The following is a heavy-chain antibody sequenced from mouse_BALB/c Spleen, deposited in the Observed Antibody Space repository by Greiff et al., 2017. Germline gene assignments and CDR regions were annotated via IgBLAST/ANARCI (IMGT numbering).Heavy chain of an antibody. J-gene: IGHJ2*01. V-gene: IGHV1-5*01. Sequence: EVQLQQSGTVLARPGASVKMSCKASGYTFTSYWMHWVKQRPGQGLEWIGAIYPGNSDTSYNQKFKGKAKLTAVTSTSTAYMELSSLTNEDSAVYYCTRSGLRLQRGYFDYWGQGTTLTVSS. D-gene: IGHD1-2*01. CDR3: TRSGLRLQRGYFDY. CDR2: IYPGNSDT. CDR1: GYTFTSYW.